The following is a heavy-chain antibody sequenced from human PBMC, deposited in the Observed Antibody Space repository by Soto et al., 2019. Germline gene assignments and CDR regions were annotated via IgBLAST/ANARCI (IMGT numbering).Heavy chain of an antibody. CDR1: GFTFSSYA. V-gene: IGHV3-23*01. D-gene: IGHD6-25*01. CDR3: AAGFDHRVARYYYYYYMDV. J-gene: IGHJ6*03. CDR2: ISGSGGST. Sequence: EVQLLESGGGLVQPGGSLRLSCAASGFTFSSYAMSWVRQAPGKGLEWVSAISGSGGSTYYADSVKGRFTISRDNSKNNLYLQMNSLRDEDTAVYYCAAGFDHRVARYYYYYYMDVWGKGTTVTVSS.